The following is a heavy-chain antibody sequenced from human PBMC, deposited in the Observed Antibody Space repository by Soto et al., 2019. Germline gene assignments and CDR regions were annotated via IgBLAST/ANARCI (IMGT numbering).Heavy chain of an antibody. J-gene: IGHJ4*02. D-gene: IGHD5-18*01. V-gene: IGHV4-39*01. CDR2: ISYSGNT. Sequence: PSETLSLTCSVSDGSIRSRNFYGGWIRQPPGKGLEWIGGISYSGNTYYNPSLESRVTIFGDTSQNQFSMNLRSVTAADTAIYYCARGVEDTALASLYYFDNWGQGTLVTVSS. CDR1: DGSIRSRNFY. CDR3: ARGVEDTALASLYYFDN.